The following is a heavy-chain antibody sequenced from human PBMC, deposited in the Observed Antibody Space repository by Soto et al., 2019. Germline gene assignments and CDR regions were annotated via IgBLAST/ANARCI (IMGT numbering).Heavy chain of an antibody. CDR2: IVVGSGNT. D-gene: IGHD2-15*01. J-gene: IGHJ6*03. CDR1: GFTFTSSA. CDR3: AARGGRDYYMDV. Sequence: SVKVSCKASGFTFTSSALQWVRQARGQRLEWIGWIVVGSGNTNYAQNFQERVTITRDMSTSTAYMELNRLRSDDTAVYYCAARGGRDYYMDVWGKGTTVTVSS. V-gene: IGHV1-58*01.